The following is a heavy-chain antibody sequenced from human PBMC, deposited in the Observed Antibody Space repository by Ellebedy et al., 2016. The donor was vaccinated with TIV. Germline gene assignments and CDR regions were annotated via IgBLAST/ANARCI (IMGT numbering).Heavy chain of an antibody. D-gene: IGHD2-15*01. CDR1: GFTFSDYY. J-gene: IGHJ4*02. Sequence: PGGSLRLSCAASGFTFSDYYMSWIRQAPGKGLEWVSYISSSGSTIYYADSVKGRFTISRDNAKNSLYLQMNSLRDEDTAVYYCARPPVTGLFWGNCNDYWGQGTLVTVSS. CDR2: ISSSGSTI. V-gene: IGHV3-11*04. CDR3: ARPPVTGLFWGNCNDY.